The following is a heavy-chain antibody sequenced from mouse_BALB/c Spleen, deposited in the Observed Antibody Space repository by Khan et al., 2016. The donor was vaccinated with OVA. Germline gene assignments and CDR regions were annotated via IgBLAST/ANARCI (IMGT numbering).Heavy chain of an antibody. Sequence: EVQLQESGPDPVKPSQSLSLTCTVTGYSITSGYAWHWIRQFPGNKLEWMAYIYFSGSINYNPSLKSRISVTRDTSKNQFFLQLNSVTSEDTATYYCTRDGNYMDYWGQGTSVTVSS. V-gene: IGHV3-1*02. D-gene: IGHD2-1*01. CDR2: IYFSGSI. J-gene: IGHJ4*01. CDR3: TRDGNYMDY. CDR1: GYSITSGYA.